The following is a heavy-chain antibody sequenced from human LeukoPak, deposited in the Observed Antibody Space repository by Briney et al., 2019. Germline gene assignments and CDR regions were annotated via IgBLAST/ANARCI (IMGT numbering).Heavy chain of an antibody. Sequence: WGSLRLSCAASGFTFSDYYISWIRQAPGKGLECVSYISSSGSTIYYADSVKGRFTISRDNAKNSLYLQMNSLRAEDTAVYYCARERIEYSSSPYDAFDIWGQGTMVTVSS. CDR1: GFTFSDYY. CDR3: ARERIEYSSSPYDAFDI. CDR2: ISSSGSTI. V-gene: IGHV3-11*04. D-gene: IGHD6-6*01. J-gene: IGHJ3*02.